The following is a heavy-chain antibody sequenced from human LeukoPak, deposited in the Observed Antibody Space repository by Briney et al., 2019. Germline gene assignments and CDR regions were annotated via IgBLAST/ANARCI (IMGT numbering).Heavy chain of an antibody. D-gene: IGHD3-10*01. CDR2: IYSGGST. Sequence: GGFLRLSCAASGFTLSDYYMSWIRQAPGKGLEWVSVIYSGGSTYYADSVKGRFTISRDNSKNTLYLQMNSLRAEDTAVYYCARELGITMVRGAYGMDVWGQGTTVTVSS. CDR3: ARELGITMVRGAYGMDV. CDR1: GFTLSDYY. J-gene: IGHJ6*02. V-gene: IGHV3-53*01.